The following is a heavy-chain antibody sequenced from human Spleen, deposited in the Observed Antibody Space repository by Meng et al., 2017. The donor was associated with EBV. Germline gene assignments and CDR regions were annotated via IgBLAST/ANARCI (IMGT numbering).Heavy chain of an antibody. V-gene: IGHV4-4*02. CDR1: GGSISSSNW. D-gene: IGHD1-26*01. J-gene: IGHJ4*02. CDR3: ARTVGATSVFDY. Sequence: QVQLQRSGPGLWKPSETLSLTCAVSGGSISSSNWWNWVRQPPGKGLEWIGDIYHTANTNYNPSLKSRVTISVDTSKNQFSLNLSSVTAADTAVYYCARTVGATSVFDYWGQGTLVTVSS. CDR2: IYHTANT.